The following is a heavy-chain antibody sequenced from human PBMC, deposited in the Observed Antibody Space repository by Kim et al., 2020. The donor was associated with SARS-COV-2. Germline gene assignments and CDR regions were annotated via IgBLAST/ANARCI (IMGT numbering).Heavy chain of an antibody. CDR1: GGSFSGYY. CDR3: ARGAEYFIDAVCSALFDY. CDR2: IYHSGST. J-gene: IGHJ4*01. Sequence: SETLSLTCAVYGGSFSGYYWTWIRQSPGKGLEWIGEIYHSGSTNYNPSLKSRVTISLDTAKKQFSLNLSSVTAADTAVYYCARGAEYFIDAVCSALFDY. D-gene: IGHD2-8*01. V-gene: IGHV4-34*01.